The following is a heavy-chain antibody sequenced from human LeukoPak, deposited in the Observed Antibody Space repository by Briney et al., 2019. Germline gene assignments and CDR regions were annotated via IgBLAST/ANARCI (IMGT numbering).Heavy chain of an antibody. CDR3: AKDLGVPAATNASDI. CDR2: ISYDGSNK. J-gene: IGHJ3*02. Sequence: SLRLSSAASGFTFSSHGTHTVRPAPREGVEWVADISYDGSNKYYADSVKGRFTISRDNSKNTLYLQMNSLRAEDTAVYYCAKDLGVPAATNASDIWGQGTMVTVSS. CDR1: GFTFSSHG. D-gene: IGHD2-2*01. V-gene: IGHV3-30*18.